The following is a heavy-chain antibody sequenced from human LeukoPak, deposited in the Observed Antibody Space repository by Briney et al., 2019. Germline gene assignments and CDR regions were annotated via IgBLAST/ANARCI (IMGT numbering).Heavy chain of an antibody. D-gene: IGHD6-19*01. V-gene: IGHV1-69*04. Sequence: SVKVSCKASGGTFSSYAISWVRQAPGQGLEWMGRIIPIFGIANYAQKFQGRVTITADKSTSAAYMELSSLRSEDTAVYYCARGESEGGWYVGSHFDYWGQGTLVTVSS. CDR3: ARGESEGGWYVGSHFDY. J-gene: IGHJ4*02. CDR1: GGTFSSYA. CDR2: IIPIFGIA.